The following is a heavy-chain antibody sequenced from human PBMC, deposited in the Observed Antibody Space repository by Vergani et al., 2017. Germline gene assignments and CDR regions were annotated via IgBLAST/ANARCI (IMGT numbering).Heavy chain of an antibody. V-gene: IGHV3-30*03. D-gene: IGHD3-3*01. J-gene: IGHJ4*02. Sequence: QVQLVESGGGVVQPGRSLRLSCAASGFTFSSYGMHWVRQAPGKGLEWVAVISYDGSNKYYADSVKGRFTISRDKSKNTLYLQMNSLRAEDTAVYYCASDRVSATDYWGQGTLVTVSS. CDR3: ASDRVSATDY. CDR2: ISYDGSNK. CDR1: GFTFSSYG.